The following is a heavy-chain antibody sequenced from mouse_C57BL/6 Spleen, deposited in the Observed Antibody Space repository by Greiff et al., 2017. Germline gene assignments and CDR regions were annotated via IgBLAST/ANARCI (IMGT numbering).Heavy chain of an antibody. Sequence: QVQLQQSGAELVKPGASVKMSCKASGYTFTSYWITWVKQRPGQGLEWIGDIYPGSGGTNYNEKFKSKATLTVDTSSSTAYMQLSSLTSEDSAVYYCARSGYSNPYYAMDYWGQGTSVTVSS. V-gene: IGHV1-55*01. CDR3: ARSGYSNPYYAMDY. CDR1: GYTFTSYW. CDR2: IYPGSGGT. D-gene: IGHD2-5*01. J-gene: IGHJ4*01.